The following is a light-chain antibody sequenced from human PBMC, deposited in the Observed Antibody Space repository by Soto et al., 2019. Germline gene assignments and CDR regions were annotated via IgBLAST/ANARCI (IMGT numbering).Light chain of an antibody. J-gene: IGKJ1*01. CDR3: QRYDDYSGT. CDR2: KAS. Sequence: DIQMTQSPSTLSASVRDRVTITCRASKSISSWLAWYQQKPGKAPKLLIYKASTLGSGVPSRFSGSGSGTEFTLTISSLQPDDFATYYCQRYDDYSGTFGQGTKVEIK. CDR1: KSISSW. V-gene: IGKV1-5*03.